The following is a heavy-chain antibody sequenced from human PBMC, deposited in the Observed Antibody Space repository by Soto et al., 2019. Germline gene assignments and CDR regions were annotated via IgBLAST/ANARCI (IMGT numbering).Heavy chain of an antibody. CDR2: VYNSGST. CDR3: ARYRREAVAGYTLDN. J-gene: IGHJ4*02. D-gene: IGHD6-13*01. V-gene: IGHV4-59*01. Sequence: SETLSLTCTVSGGSISSNYWTWIPKPPGKELKWIGYVYNSGSTNYNPPLKSRVTISEDTSKSQFSLKVNSMTAADTAVYYCARYRREAVAGYTLDNWGQGILVTVSS. CDR1: GGSISSNY.